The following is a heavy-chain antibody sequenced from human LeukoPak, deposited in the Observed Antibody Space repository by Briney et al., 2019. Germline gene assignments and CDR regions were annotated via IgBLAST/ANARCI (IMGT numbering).Heavy chain of an antibody. D-gene: IGHD5-18*01. CDR3: ARRVGYSYGGIAY. CDR2: IYYSGST. Sequence: SETLSLTCTVSGGSISSDYWSWIRQPPGMGLEWIGYIYYSGSTNYNPSLKSRVTISVDTSKNQFSLKLSSVTAADTAVYYCARRVGYSYGGIAYWGQGTLVTVSS. V-gene: IGHV4-59*01. CDR1: GGSISSDY. J-gene: IGHJ4*02.